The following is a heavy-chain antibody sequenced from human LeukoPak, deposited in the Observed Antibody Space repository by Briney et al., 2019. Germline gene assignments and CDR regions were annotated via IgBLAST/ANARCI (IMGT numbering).Heavy chain of an antibody. CDR3: ARDSSVCEFDV. V-gene: IGHV3-48*01. CDR2: INTGSTTI. CDR1: GSTFSPYT. D-gene: IGHD6-6*01. J-gene: IGHJ3*01. Sequence: GGSPRLSCAASGSTFSPYTMHWFRQPPGKGLEWVSYINTGSTTIYYADSVKGRFTISRDNAKNSVYLHLNSLRAEDTAVYYCARDSSVCEFDVWGQGTLVTVSS.